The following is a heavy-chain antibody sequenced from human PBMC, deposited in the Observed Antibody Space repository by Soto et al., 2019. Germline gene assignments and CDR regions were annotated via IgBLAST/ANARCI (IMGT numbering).Heavy chain of an antibody. CDR3: ARAPYYYDSSVYYRY. J-gene: IGHJ4*02. Sequence: GVSLRLSCAASGFTFSSYSMNWVRQAPGKGLEWVSSISSSSSYIYYADSVKGRFTISRDNAKNSLYLQMNSLRAEDTAVYYCARAPYYYDSSVYYRYWGQGTLVNVSS. V-gene: IGHV3-21*01. CDR1: GFTFSSYS. D-gene: IGHD3-22*01. CDR2: ISSSSSYI.